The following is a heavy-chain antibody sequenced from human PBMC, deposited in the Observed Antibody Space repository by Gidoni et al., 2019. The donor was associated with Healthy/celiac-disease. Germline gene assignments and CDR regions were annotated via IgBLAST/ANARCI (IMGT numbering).Heavy chain of an antibody. CDR1: GSSFTSYW. CDR3: ARTYCSGGSCSPYFDY. V-gene: IGHV5-51*01. CDR2: IYPGDSDT. J-gene: IGHJ4*02. D-gene: IGHD2-15*01. Sequence: EVQLVQSGAEVNKPGESLKLSCKGSGSSFTSYWIGWVRQMPGKGLEWMGIIYPGDSDTRYSPSFQGQVTISADKSISTAYLQWSSLKASDTAMYYCARTYCSGGSCSPYFDYWGQGTLVTVSS.